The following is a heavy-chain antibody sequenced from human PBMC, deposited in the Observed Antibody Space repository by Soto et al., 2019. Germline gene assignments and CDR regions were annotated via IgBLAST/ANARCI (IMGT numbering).Heavy chain of an antibody. CDR2: IDPSDSYT. CDR3: AGHITMVRGVIISGVWFDP. CDR1: GYSFTSYW. D-gene: IGHD3-10*01. V-gene: IGHV5-10-1*01. Sequence: GESLKISCKGSGYSFTSYWISWVRQMPGKGLEWMGRIDPSDSYTNYSPSFQGHVTISADKSISTAYLQWSSLKASDTAVYYCAGHITMVRGVIISGVWFDPWGQGTLVTVSS. J-gene: IGHJ5*02.